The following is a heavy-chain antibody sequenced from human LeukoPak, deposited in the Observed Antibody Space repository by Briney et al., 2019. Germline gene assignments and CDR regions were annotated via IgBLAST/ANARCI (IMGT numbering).Heavy chain of an antibody. D-gene: IGHD3-22*01. CDR1: GYLFSTSW. J-gene: IGHJ3*02. CDR2: VYPGDSGA. Sequence: GESLKISCKGSGYLFSTSWIAWVRQMPGKRLEWMGIVYPGDSGARYSPSFQGQVTMSADTSINTAYLQWSSLKASDTDIYYCARKSYYDSYQHAFDIWGQGTMVTVSS. CDR3: ARKSYYDSYQHAFDI. V-gene: IGHV5-51*01.